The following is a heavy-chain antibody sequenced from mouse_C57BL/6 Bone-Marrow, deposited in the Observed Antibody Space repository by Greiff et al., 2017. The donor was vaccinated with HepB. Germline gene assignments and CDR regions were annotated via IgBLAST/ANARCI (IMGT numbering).Heavy chain of an antibody. V-gene: IGHV5-12*01. Sequence: EVQVVESGGGLVQPGGSLKLSCAASGFTFSDYYMYWVRQTPEKRLEWVAYISNGGGSTYYPDTVKGRFTLSRDNAKNTLYLQMSRLKSEDTAMYYCARGVITTVVATEYFDVWGTGTTVTVSS. J-gene: IGHJ1*03. CDR3: ARGVITTVVATEYFDV. CDR1: GFTFSDYY. D-gene: IGHD1-1*01. CDR2: ISNGGGST.